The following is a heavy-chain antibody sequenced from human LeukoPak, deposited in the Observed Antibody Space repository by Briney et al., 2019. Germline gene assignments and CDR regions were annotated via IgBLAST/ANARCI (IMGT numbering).Heavy chain of an antibody. J-gene: IGHJ4*02. D-gene: IGHD3-10*01. CDR3: ARLSVWFGEFGY. Sequence: NPSETLSLTCTVSGGSISSSSYYWGWIRQPPGKGLEWIGSIYYSGSTYYDPSLKSRVTISVDTSKNQFSLKLSSVTAADTAVYSCARLSVWFGEFGYWGQGTLVTVSS. CDR1: GGSISSSSYY. CDR2: IYYSGST. V-gene: IGHV4-39*01.